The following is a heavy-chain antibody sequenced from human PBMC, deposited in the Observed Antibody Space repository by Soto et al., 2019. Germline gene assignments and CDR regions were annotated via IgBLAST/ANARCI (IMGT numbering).Heavy chain of an antibody. D-gene: IGHD4-17*01. CDR2: IIPIFGTA. CDR3: AILEGSTLTFYYYGMDV. J-gene: IGHJ6*02. V-gene: IGHV1-69*12. CDR1: GGTFSSYA. Sequence: QVQLVQSGAEVKKPGSSVKVACKASGGTFSSYAISWVRQAPGQGLEWMGGIIPIFGTANYAQKFQGRVTITADESTSTAYMELSSLRSEDTAVYYCAILEGSTLTFYYYGMDVWCQGTTVTVSS.